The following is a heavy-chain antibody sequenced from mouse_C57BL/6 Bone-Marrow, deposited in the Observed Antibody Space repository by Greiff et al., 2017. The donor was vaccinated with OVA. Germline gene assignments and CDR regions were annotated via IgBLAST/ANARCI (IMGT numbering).Heavy chain of an antibody. V-gene: IGHV1-72*01. Sequence: QQSCQASGYTFTSYWMHWVKQRPGRGLEWIGRIDPNSGGTRYNEKFKSKATLTVDKPSSTAYMQLSSLTSEDSAVYYCALIYYYGTWYFDVWGTGTTVTVSS. CDR1: GYTFTSYW. CDR3: ALIYYYGTWYFDV. J-gene: IGHJ1*03. CDR2: IDPNSGGT. D-gene: IGHD1-1*01.